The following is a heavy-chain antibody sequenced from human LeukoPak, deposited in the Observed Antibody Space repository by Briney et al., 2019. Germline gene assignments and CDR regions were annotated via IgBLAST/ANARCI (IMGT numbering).Heavy chain of an antibody. D-gene: IGHD3-9*01. CDR3: AHRYILTGHVFDF. V-gene: IGHV2-5*02. CDR1: GFSLSNSGVS. CDR2: VYWDDDK. Sequence: SGPTLVKPTQTLTLSCAFSGFSLSNSGVSVGWIRQPPGKALEWLALVYWDDDKRYSPSVEGRLTISKDTSTNQVFLTVTNMDPVDTATFYCAHRYILTGHVFDFWGPGTLVTVSS. J-gene: IGHJ5*01.